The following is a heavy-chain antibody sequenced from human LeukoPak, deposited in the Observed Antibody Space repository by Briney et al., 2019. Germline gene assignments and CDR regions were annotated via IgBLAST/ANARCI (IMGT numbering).Heavy chain of an antibody. CDR3: ASHGAAGSIDY. CDR2: IYHSGST. V-gene: IGHV4-38-2*02. D-gene: IGHD6-13*01. J-gene: IGHJ4*02. CDR1: GYSISSGYY. Sequence: PSETLSLTCTVSGYSISSGYYWGWIRQPPGKGLEWIGSIYHSGSTYYNPSLKSRVTISVDTSKNQFSLKLSSVTAADTAVYYCASHGAAGSIDYWGQGTLVTVSS.